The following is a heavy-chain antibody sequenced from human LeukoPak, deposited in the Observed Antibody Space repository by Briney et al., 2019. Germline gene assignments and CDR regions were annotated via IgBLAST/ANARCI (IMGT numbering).Heavy chain of an antibody. Sequence: SVKVSCKASGGTFSSYAISWVRQAPGQGLEWMGGIISIFGTANYAQKFQGRVTITADESTSTAYMELSSLRSEDTAVYYCARGGVCGGDCYPFDYWGQGTLVTVSS. J-gene: IGHJ4*02. CDR1: GGTFSSYA. D-gene: IGHD2-21*02. CDR3: ARGGVCGGDCYPFDY. CDR2: IISIFGTA. V-gene: IGHV1-69*13.